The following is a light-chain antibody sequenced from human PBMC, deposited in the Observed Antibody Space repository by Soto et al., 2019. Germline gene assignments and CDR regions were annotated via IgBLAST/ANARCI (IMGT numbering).Light chain of an antibody. J-gene: IGKJ3*01. Sequence: EIALTQSPGTLSLSPGERATLSCRASQSVSNTYLAWYQQKPGQAPRLLIYDASTRATGIPARFSGSGSGTDFTLTISSLEPEDFAVYYCQQRSNWPPVTFGPGTKVDIK. CDR2: DAS. V-gene: IGKV3D-20*02. CDR3: QQRSNWPPVT. CDR1: QSVSNTY.